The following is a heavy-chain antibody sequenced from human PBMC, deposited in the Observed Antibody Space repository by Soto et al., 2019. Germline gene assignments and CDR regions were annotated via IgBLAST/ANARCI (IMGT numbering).Heavy chain of an antibody. CDR1: GYSISSSYY. CDR2: VYHSGST. D-gene: IGHD2-15*01. CDR3: ARAAGGGYCSGGSCYSRAFDI. J-gene: IGHJ3*02. V-gene: IGHV4-38-2*02. Sequence: SETLSLTCTVSGYSISSSYYWGWMRQPPGKGLQWIGSVYHSGSTYYNPSLKSRATISVDTSKNQFSLKLSSVTAADTAVYYCARAAGGGYCSGGSCYSRAFDIWGQGTMVTVSS.